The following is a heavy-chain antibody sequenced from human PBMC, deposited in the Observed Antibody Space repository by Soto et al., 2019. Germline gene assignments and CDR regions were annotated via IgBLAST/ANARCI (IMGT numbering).Heavy chain of an antibody. D-gene: IGHD5-12*01. V-gene: IGHV4-31*03. CDR3: AREVPIVATIGGDYFDY. CDR1: GGSISSGGYY. CDR2: IYYSGST. Sequence: QVQLQESGPGLVKPSQTLSLTCTVSGGSISSGGYYWSWIRQHPGKGLDWIGYIYYSGSTYYHPALTSRVIISVDTSQNQLSLKLSSVTAADTAVYYCAREVPIVATIGGDYFDYWGQGTLVTVSS. J-gene: IGHJ4*02.